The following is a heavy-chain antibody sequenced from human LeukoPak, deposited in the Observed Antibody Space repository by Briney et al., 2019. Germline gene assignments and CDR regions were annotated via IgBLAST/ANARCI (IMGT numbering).Heavy chain of an antibody. V-gene: IGHV3-21*01. CDR2: ISSSSSYI. CDR1: GFTVSSND. Sequence: PGGSLRLSCAASGFTVSSNDMSWVRQAPGKGLEWVSSISSSSSYIYYADSVKGRFTISRDNAKNSLYLQMNSLRAEDTAVYYCAREHVTTIDYWGQGTLVTVSS. D-gene: IGHD1-1*01. CDR3: AREHVTTIDY. J-gene: IGHJ4*02.